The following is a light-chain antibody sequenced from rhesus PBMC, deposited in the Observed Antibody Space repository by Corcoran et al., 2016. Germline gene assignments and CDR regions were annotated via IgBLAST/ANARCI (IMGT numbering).Light chain of an antibody. CDR1: QSISSW. CDR2: KAS. CDR3: QQYSSSPYR. Sequence: DIQMTQSPSSLSASVGDTVTITCRASQSISSWLAWYQQKPGKAPKHLLYKASTLQSGVPSRFSGSGSGTDFTLTISGLQSEDFATDYCQQYSSSPYRFGQGTKVEIK. V-gene: IGKV1-22*01. J-gene: IGKJ2*01.